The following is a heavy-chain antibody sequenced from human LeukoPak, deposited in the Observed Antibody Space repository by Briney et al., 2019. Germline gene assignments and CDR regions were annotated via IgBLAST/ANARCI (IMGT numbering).Heavy chain of an antibody. CDR3: ASPPHSGFDY. J-gene: IGHJ4*02. CDR1: GFTFSSYS. Sequence: GGSLRLSCAASGFTFSSYSMNWVRQAPGKGLEWVSSISSSSSYIYYADSVKGRFTISRDNAKNSLYLQMNSLRAEDTAVYYCASPPHSGFDYWGQGTLVTVPS. V-gene: IGHV3-21*01. D-gene: IGHD3-10*01. CDR2: ISSSSSYI.